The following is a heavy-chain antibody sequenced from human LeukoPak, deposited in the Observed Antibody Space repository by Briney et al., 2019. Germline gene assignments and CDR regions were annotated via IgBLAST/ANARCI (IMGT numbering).Heavy chain of an antibody. CDR2: ISYDGSNK. J-gene: IGHJ4*02. V-gene: IGHV3-30-3*01. CDR1: GFTFSSYA. CDR3: TRDTDY. Sequence: GGSLRLSCAASGFTFSSYAMHWVRQAPGKGLEWVAVISYDGSNKYYADSVKGRFTISRDNSKNTLYLQMNSLRAEDTAVYYCTRDTDYWGQGTLVTDSS.